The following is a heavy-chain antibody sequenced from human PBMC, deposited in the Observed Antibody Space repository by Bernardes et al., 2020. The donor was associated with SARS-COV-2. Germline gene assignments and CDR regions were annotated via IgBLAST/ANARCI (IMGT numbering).Heavy chain of an antibody. V-gene: IGHV3-21*06. Sequence: GRSLRLSCVASGFTFSAYTMSWVRQAPGKGLEWVSSLDSISTYIYYADSVKGRFTISRDNAWNSLYLQMNSLRAEDTAVYHWARSPPGSWYDDWGQGTLVTGSS. D-gene: IGHD1-26*01. J-gene: IGHJ5*02. CDR2: LDSISTYI. CDR3: ARSPPGSWYDD. CDR1: GFTFSAYT.